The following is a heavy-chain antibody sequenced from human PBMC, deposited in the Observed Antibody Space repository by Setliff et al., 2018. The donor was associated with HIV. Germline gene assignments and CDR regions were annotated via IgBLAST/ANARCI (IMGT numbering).Heavy chain of an antibody. D-gene: IGHD6-19*01. CDR3: AKDYSSGWYRHFDY. Sequence: PGGSLRLSCAASGFTFSDSGMHWVRQAPGKGLEWVAFIRYDGSSEYYADSVKGRFTISRDNSKNTLYLQMNGLRPEDTAVYYCAKDYSSGWYRHFDYWGQGTLVTVSS. V-gene: IGHV3-30*02. J-gene: IGHJ4*02. CDR2: IRYDGSSE. CDR1: GFTFSDSG.